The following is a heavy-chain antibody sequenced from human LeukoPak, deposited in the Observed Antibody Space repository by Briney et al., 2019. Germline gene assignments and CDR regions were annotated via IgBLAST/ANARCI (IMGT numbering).Heavy chain of an antibody. Sequence: GGSLRLSCAASGFTFSRHWMSWVRQAAGRGLEWVANIKEDGSEKYYVDSVKGRFTISRDNAKNSLYLQMNSLRAEDTAVYYCARDSGKLYYDILTGYLHSYYFDYWGQGTLVAVSS. CDR3: ARDSGKLYYDILTGYLHSYYFDY. J-gene: IGHJ4*02. V-gene: IGHV3-7*01. D-gene: IGHD3-9*01. CDR1: GFTFSRHW. CDR2: IKEDGSEK.